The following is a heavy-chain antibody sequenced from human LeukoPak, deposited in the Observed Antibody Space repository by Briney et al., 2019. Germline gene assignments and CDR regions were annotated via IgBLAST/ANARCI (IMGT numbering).Heavy chain of an antibody. Sequence: GGSLRLSCAASGFTFSSYAMSWVRQAPGKGLEWVSAISGSGGSTYYADSVKGRFTISRDNSKNTLYLQMNSLRAEDTAVYYCARVGIQLWLADAFDIWGQGTMVTVSS. CDR3: ARVGIQLWLADAFDI. CDR1: GFTFSSYA. D-gene: IGHD5-18*01. J-gene: IGHJ3*02. V-gene: IGHV3-23*01. CDR2: ISGSGGST.